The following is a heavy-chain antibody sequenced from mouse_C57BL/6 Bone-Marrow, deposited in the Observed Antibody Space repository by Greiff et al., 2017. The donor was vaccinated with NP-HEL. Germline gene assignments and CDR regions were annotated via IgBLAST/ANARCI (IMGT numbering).Heavy chain of an antibody. CDR1: GYTFTDYY. V-gene: IGHV1-26*01. D-gene: IGHD2-4*01. Sequence: EVQLQQSGPELVKPGASVKISCKASGYTFTDYYMNWVKQSHGKSLEWIGDINPNNGGTSYNQKFKGKATLTVDKSSSTAYMELRSLTSEDSAVYYCAYYDYDVGYAMDYWGQGTSVTVSS. CDR2: INPNNGGT. CDR3: AYYDYDVGYAMDY. J-gene: IGHJ4*01.